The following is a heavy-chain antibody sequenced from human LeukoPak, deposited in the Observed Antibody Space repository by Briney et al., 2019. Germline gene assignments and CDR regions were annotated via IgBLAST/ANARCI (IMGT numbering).Heavy chain of an antibody. CDR3: AKEGGLGYCSTTSCAFAH. CDR2: TYSGGTT. J-gene: IGHJ4*02. D-gene: IGHD2-2*01. CDR1: GFSVSDTY. V-gene: IGHV3-53*01. Sequence: GGSLRLSCAGSGFSVSDTYMTWVRQAPGKGPEWVSVTYSGGTTYCADSVECRFTISRDSAKNTLYLQKNSLRTEDTAVYYCAKEGGLGYCSTTSCAFAHGGRGTLVTVSS.